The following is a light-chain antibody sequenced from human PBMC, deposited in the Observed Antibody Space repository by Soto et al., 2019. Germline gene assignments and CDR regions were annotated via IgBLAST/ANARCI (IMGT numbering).Light chain of an antibody. CDR1: QNVNNC. Sequence: DIQMTQSPSTLSASVGDRVTITCRASQNVNNCLAWYQQKPGKATKLLIHKASNLESGVPSMFSGSGSGTVFSLTISSLQADDFATYYCQQDNRYWTFGQGTKVEIK. J-gene: IGKJ1*01. CDR3: QQDNRYWT. V-gene: IGKV1-5*03. CDR2: KAS.